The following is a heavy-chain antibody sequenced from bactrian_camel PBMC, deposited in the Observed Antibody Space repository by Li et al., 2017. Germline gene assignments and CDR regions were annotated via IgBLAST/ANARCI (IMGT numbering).Heavy chain of an antibody. CDR2: HYTGTATK. D-gene: IGHD1*01. J-gene: IGHJ4*01. CDR3: AADHLCYPIDADAGWEKAY. V-gene: IGHV3-3*01. Sequence: QVQLVESGGESVQAGGSLRLSCEISLYIYSSYCMGWFRQAPGKERAAVAAHYTGTATKYVADSVKGRFGISPEKFKHATTLRMTALKPEDTGMYYCAADHLCYPIDADAGWEKAYWGQGTQVTVS. CDR1: LYIYSSYC.